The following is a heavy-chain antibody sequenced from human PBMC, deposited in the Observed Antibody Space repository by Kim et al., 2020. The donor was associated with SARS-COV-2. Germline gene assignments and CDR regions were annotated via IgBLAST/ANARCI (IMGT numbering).Heavy chain of an antibody. CDR1: GGTFSSYT. V-gene: IGHV1-69*04. CDR2: IIPILGIA. Sequence: SVKVSCKASGGTFSSYTISWVRQAPGQGLEWMGRIIPILGIANYAQKFQGRVTITADKSTSTAYMELSSLRSEDTAVYYCARDKTRWLQFHRNWYFDLWGRGTLVTVSS. D-gene: IGHD5-12*01. CDR3: ARDKTRWLQFHRNWYFDL. J-gene: IGHJ2*01.